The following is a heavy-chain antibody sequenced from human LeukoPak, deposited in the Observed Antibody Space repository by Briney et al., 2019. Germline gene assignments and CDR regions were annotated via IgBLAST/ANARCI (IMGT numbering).Heavy chain of an antibody. V-gene: IGHV4-39*01. CDR2: IYYSGNT. CDR1: GASFSSTSYF. CDR3: ARFPRSLGYFDY. J-gene: IGHJ4*02. Sequence: SETLSLTCTVSGASFSSTSYFWGWIRQPPGRGLEYLGNIYYSGNTYNNPSLKSRVTLSADTSKNQFSLKVSSMTAADTAVYYCARFPRSLGYFDYWGQGILVTVSS. D-gene: IGHD2-15*01.